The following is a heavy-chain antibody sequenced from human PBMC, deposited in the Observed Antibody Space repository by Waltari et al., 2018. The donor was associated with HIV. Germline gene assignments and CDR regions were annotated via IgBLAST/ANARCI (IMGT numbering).Heavy chain of an antibody. CDR1: GLTFRSYR. J-gene: IGHJ6*02. Sequence: EVQLLESGGGLVQPGGSLRLSCAASGLTFRSYRMHWVRQAPGKGLVWDSRIHSDGCSTSYADFVKGRFTISRDNAKNTLYLEMNSLRAEDTAVYYCARREATVVRGVYYYGMDVWGQGTTVTVSS. V-gene: IGHV3-74*01. CDR3: ARREATVVRGVYYYGMDV. D-gene: IGHD3-10*01. CDR2: IHSDGCST.